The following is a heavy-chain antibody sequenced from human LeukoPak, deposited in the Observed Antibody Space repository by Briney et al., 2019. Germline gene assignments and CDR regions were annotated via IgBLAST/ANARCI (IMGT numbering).Heavy chain of an antibody. CDR1: GFTFSSYG. Sequence: QPGGSLRLSCAASGFTFSSYGMHWVRQAPGKGLEWVAVISYDGSNKYYADSVKGRFTISRDNSKNTLYLQMNSLRAEDTAVYYCAKDERYYDFWSGYPNHYYYYMDVWGKGTTVTVSS. CDR3: AKDERYYDFWSGYPNHYYYYMDV. D-gene: IGHD3-3*01. V-gene: IGHV3-30*18. J-gene: IGHJ6*03. CDR2: ISYDGSNK.